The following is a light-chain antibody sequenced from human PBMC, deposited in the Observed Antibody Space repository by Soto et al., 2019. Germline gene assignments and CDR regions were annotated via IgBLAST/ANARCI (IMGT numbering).Light chain of an antibody. CDR3: QQSYGLPQT. CDR2: GAS. V-gene: IGKV1-39*01. Sequence: IQMTQSPSSLSASVEDSVAITCRASQRIIHYLNWYQQKPGKAPKLLIYGASSLQSGVPSRFRGSGSGTDFTLTISSLQAEDFATYYCQQSYGLPQTFGQGTKVDVK. CDR1: QRIIHY. J-gene: IGKJ1*01.